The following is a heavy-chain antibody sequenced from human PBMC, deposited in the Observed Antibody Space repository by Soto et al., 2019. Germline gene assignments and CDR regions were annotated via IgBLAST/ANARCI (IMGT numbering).Heavy chain of an antibody. J-gene: IGHJ4*02. CDR1: GFIFSNYG. Sequence: QVQLVESGGGVVQPGKSLRLSCAASGFIFSNYGMHWVRQAPGKGLEWVALISFDGKNRNYADSVKGRLTIYRDNPKNTLYLEMNSLRPEDTAFYYCAKRGGVVGGSEHHCFEYWGQGTLVTVSS. D-gene: IGHD2-15*01. CDR2: ISFDGKNR. CDR3: AKRGGVVGGSEHHCFEY. V-gene: IGHV3-30*18.